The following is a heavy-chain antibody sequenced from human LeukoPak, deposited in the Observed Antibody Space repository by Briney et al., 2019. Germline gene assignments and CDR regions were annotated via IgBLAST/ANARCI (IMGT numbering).Heavy chain of an antibody. CDR2: IIPIFGTA. V-gene: IGHV1-69*05. Sequence: ASVKVSCKASGGTFSSYAISWVRQAPGQGLEWMGGIIPIFGTANYAQKFQGSVTITTDESTSTAYMELSSLRSEDTAVYYCARGRERFLEWFDAFDIWGQGTMVTVSS. J-gene: IGHJ3*02. CDR1: GGTFSSYA. CDR3: ARGRERFLEWFDAFDI. D-gene: IGHD3-3*01.